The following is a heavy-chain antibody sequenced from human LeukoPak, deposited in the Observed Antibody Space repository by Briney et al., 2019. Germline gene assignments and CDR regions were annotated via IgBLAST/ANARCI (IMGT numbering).Heavy chain of an antibody. D-gene: IGHD3-22*01. V-gene: IGHV3-23*01. J-gene: IGHJ4*02. CDR2: ITGTGAYT. CDR1: GFTFNNYA. CDR3: AKRSATSSGYFDL. Sequence: GGSLRLSCAASGFTFNNYAMTWVRQAPGKGLEWVSAITGTGAYTNYADSVKGRFTISRDNSKNTMYLQMNSLRAEDTAIYYCAKRSATSSGYFDLWGWGTLVTVSS.